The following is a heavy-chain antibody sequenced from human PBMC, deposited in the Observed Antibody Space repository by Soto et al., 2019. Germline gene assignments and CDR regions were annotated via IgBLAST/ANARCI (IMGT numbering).Heavy chain of an antibody. CDR1: GGTFSSYA. D-gene: IGHD1-26*01. J-gene: IGHJ6*02. CDR3: ARDRPYSGSYSDFYYYGMDV. Sequence: QVQLVQSGAEVKKPGSSVKVSCKASGGTFSSYAISWVRQAPGQGLEWMGGIIPIFGTANYAQKFQGRVTITADESTSTAYMELSSLRSEDTAVYYSARDRPYSGSYSDFYYYGMDVWGQGTTVTVSS. V-gene: IGHV1-69*01. CDR2: IIPIFGTA.